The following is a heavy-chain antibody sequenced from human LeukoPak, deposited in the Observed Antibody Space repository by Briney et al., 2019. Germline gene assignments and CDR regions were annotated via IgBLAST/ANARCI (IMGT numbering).Heavy chain of an antibody. J-gene: IGHJ4*02. CDR2: IKQDGSEK. Sequence: PGGSLRLSCAASGFTFSHYWMTWVRQYPGKGLEWVANIKQDGSEKNYVDSVKGRFTISRDNVRNSLYLQMNSLRAEDTAVYYCARGDWEPSDYWGQGTLVTVSS. CDR1: GFTFSHYW. D-gene: IGHD1-14*01. V-gene: IGHV3-7*04. CDR3: ARGDWEPSDY.